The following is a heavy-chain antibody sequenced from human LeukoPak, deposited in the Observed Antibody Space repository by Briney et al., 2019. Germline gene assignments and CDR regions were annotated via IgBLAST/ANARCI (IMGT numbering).Heavy chain of an antibody. V-gene: IGHV5-51*01. D-gene: IGHD3-10*01. CDR3: ARHNASGNFFDF. J-gene: IGHJ4*02. Sequence: GESLKISCKGSGYIFTNYWFGWVRQMPGKGLEWMGIICPADSNSRYSPSFRGQLTISADKSTSTAYLQWSSLKASDTAMYYCARHNASGNFFDFWGQGTLVTVSS. CDR1: GYIFTNYW. CDR2: ICPADSNS.